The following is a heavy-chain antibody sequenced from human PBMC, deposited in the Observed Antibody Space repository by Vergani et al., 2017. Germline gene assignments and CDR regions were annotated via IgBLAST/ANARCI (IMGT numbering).Heavy chain of an antibody. CDR1: GGTFSSYA. J-gene: IGHJ4*02. V-gene: IGHV1-69*11. D-gene: IGHD6-19*01. CDR2: IIPILGTA. Sequence: QVQLVQSGAEVKKPGSSVKVSCKASGGTFSSYAISWVRQAPGQGLEWMGRIIPILGTANYAQKFQGRVTITADESTSTAYMELSSLRSEDTAVYYSARGSSGWYFSNYWGQGTLVTVSS. CDR3: ARGSSGWYFSNY.